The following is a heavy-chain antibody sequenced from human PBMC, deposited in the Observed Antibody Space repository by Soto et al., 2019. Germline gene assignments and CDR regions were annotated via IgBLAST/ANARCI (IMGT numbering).Heavy chain of an antibody. CDR1: GGSISSSSYY. D-gene: IGHD1-26*01. J-gene: IGHJ3*02. Sequence: SETLSLTCTVSGGSISSSSYYWGWIRQPPGKGLEWIGSIYYSGSTYYNPSLKSRVTISVDTSKNQFSLKLSSVTAADTAVYYCARHPPGSYPFDIWGQGTMVTVSS. CDR3: ARHPPGSYPFDI. V-gene: IGHV4-39*01. CDR2: IYYSGST.